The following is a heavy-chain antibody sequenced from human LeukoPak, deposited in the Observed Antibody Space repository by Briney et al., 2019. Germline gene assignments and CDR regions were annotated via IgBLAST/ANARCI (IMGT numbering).Heavy chain of an antibody. J-gene: IGHJ4*02. CDR2: IRSSGANT. CDR3: VKAPPFWTGFPFYFDS. Sequence: GGSLRLSCAASGFTFSTSGMSWVRQAPGKGLEWVSSIRSSGANTYYADSVRGRFIISRDTSKSTLYLQLNALRPEDTAIYYCVKAPPFWTGFPFYFDSWGQGTLVTVSS. CDR1: GFTFSTSG. D-gene: IGHD3/OR15-3a*01. V-gene: IGHV3-23*01.